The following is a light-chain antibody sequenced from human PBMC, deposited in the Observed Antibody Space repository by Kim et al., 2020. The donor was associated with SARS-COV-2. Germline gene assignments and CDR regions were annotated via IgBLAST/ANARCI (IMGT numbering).Light chain of an antibody. CDR1: QSVSTN. CDR3: QHYNEWPPWT. J-gene: IGKJ1*01. V-gene: IGKV3-15*01. Sequence: APGETVTLSCRASQSVSTNVAWYQQKPGQAPSLLVHSASVRATGIPARFSGSGSGTEFTLTISSLQSEDFAVYYCQHYNEWPPWTFGQGTKVDIK. CDR2: SAS.